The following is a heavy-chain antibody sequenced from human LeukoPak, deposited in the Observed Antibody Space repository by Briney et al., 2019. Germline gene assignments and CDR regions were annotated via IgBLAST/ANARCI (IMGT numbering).Heavy chain of an antibody. CDR2: ISSSSSTI. CDR1: GFTFSSYS. V-gene: IGHV3-48*02. J-gene: IGHJ5*02. D-gene: IGHD6-19*01. Sequence: GGSLRLSCAASGFTFSSYSMNWVRQAPGKGLEWVSYISSSSSTIYYADSVKGRFTISRDNAKNSLYLQMNSLRDEDTAVYYCARDTSGWYGGEYNWFDPWGREPWSPSPQ. CDR3: ARDTSGWYGGEYNWFDP.